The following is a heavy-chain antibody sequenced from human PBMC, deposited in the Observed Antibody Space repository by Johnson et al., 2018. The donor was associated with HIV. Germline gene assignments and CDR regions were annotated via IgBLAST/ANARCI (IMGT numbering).Heavy chain of an antibody. CDR1: GFTFSTYG. Sequence: QVKLVESGGGVVQPGGSLRLSCAASGFTFSTYGIHWVRQAPGKGLEWVAFIWHDGSNKYYADSVKGRFTISRDNSKNTLYLQMNSLRAEDTGVYYCTKGGGHSSSDHDAFDIWGQGTMVTVSS. J-gene: IGHJ3*02. CDR2: IWHDGSNK. CDR3: TKGGGHSSSDHDAFDI. V-gene: IGHV3-30*02. D-gene: IGHD6-6*01.